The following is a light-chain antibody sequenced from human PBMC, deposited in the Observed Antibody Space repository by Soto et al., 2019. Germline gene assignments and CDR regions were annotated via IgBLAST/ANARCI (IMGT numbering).Light chain of an antibody. J-gene: IGKJ3*01. V-gene: IGKV1-27*01. CDR3: QQYNSVYF. CDR2: AAS. CDR1: QGIRNV. Sequence: EIQMTQSPTSLSASVGDRVTITCRASQGIRNVVAWYQQKPGQAPKLLIDAASTLQSGVPSRFSGSGSGTYFSPTINILQTDDVATYSRQQYNSVYFFGPGTKVEIK.